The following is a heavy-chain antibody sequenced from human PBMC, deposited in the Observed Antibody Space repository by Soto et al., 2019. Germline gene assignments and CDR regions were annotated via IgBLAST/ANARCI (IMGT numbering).Heavy chain of an antibody. CDR2: IWYDGSNK. V-gene: IGHV3-30*02. CDR3: AKGSPVLRFLEWFGSIWFFDY. J-gene: IGHJ4*02. CDR1: GFTFSSYG. Sequence: GGSLRLSCAASGFTFSSYGMHWVRQAPGKGLEWVAVIWYDGSNKYYADSVKGRFTISRDNSKNTLYLQMNSLRAEDTAVYYCAKGSPVLRFLEWFGSIWFFDYWGQGTLVTVSS. D-gene: IGHD3-3*01.